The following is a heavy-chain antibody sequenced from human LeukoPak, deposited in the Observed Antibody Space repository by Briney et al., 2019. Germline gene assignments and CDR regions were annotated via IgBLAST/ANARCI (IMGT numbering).Heavy chain of an antibody. CDR2: IIPILGIA. J-gene: IGHJ5*02. CDR3: ARGFDSNGYYLIT. CDR1: GGTISSYA. D-gene: IGHD3-22*01. Sequence: SVKVSCKASGGTISSYAISWGRQGPGQGLEWMGRIIPILGIANYAQKFQGRVTITEDKYTSKPYMELSSVKSKDTAVYSCARGFDSNGYYLITWGQGTLVTVSS. V-gene: IGHV1-69*04.